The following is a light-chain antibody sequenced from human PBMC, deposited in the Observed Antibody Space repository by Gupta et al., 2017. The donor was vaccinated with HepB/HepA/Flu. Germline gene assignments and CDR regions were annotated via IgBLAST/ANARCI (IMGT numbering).Light chain of an antibody. J-gene: IGLJ1*01. V-gene: IGLV2-23*02. CDR3: CSFGPV. Sequence: QSALTQPASVSGSPGQSITISCTGTSNNIGSYDFVSWYQQHPGKAPKLMIYEVSKRPSGVSSRFSGSKSSNTAPLTISGLQAEDEAEYFCCSFGPVFGTGTKVTVL. CDR2: EVS. CDR1: SNNIGSYDF.